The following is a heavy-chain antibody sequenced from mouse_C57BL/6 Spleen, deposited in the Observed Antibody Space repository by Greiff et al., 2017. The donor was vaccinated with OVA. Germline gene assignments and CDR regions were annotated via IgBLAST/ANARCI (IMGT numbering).Heavy chain of an antibody. CDR2: INTSTGGT. D-gene: IGHD3-2*02. J-gene: IGHJ3*01. Sequence: VQLQQSGPELVKPGASVKISCKASGYSFTGYYMNWVKQSPEKSLEWIGEINTSTGGTNYHQKLKAKATLTVDKSSSTAYMQLMSLTSEDSAVYYCARRGAQASFAYWGQGTLVTVSA. CDR3: ARRGAQASFAY. CDR1: GYSFTGYY. V-gene: IGHV1-42*01.